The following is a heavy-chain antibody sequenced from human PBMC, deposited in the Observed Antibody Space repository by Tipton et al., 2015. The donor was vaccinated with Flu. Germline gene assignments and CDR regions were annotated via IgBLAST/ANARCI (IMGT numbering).Heavy chain of an antibody. V-gene: IGHV3-15*01. D-gene: IGHD2-15*01. CDR1: GLTFSNPW. J-gene: IGHJ4*02. CDR3: TARYCSGGSCYSDDFFDY. CDR2: IKSKSDGGTE. Sequence: VQLVQSGGGLVKPGGSLRLSCAASGLTFSNPWLAWVRQAPGMGLEWVARIKSKSDGGTEDYAAPVKGRFTISRDDSKNTLYLQMNSLKIEDTGVYYCTARYCSGGSCYSDDFFDYWGQGTLVTVSS.